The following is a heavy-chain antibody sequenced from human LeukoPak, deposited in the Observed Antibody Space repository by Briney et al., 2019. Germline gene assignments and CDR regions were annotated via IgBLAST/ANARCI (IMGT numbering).Heavy chain of an antibody. J-gene: IGHJ4*02. V-gene: IGHV3-74*01. Sequence: PGGSLRLSCAASGFTFSGYWMHWVRQAPGKGLVWVSHINTDGSTTTYADSVKGRFTISRDNSKNTLYLQIDSLRAEDTAVYYCAREHYLTTPYTSGWLYYFDYWGQGTLVTVSS. CDR2: INTDGSTT. CDR1: GFTFSGYW. CDR3: AREHYLTTPYTSGWLYYFDY. D-gene: IGHD6-13*01.